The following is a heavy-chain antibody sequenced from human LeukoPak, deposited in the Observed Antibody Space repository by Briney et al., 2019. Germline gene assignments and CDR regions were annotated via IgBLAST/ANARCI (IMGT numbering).Heavy chain of an antibody. Sequence: GGSLRLSCAASGFTFSSYGMHWVRQAPGKGLEWVAVIWYDGSNKYYVDSVKGRFTISRDNSKNTLCLEMTSLRAEDTAVYYCAKGGGYGGFDYWGQGTLVTVSS. V-gene: IGHV3-33*06. CDR1: GFTFSSYG. D-gene: IGHD5-12*01. CDR2: IWYDGSNK. J-gene: IGHJ4*02. CDR3: AKGGGYGGFDY.